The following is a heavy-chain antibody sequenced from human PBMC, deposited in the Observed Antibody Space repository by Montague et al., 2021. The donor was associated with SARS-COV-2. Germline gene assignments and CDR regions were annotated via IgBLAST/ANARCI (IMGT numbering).Heavy chain of an antibody. CDR1: GDSVSVINLT. D-gene: IGHD1-1*01. J-gene: IGHJ6*02. CDR2: THHMLKWNN. CDR3: TSGREGNYNVMDV. Sequence: CAISGDSVSVINLTRNSDRHTPELRSRRLLMTHHMLKWNNDYAVSVRGRVTINPDTSKNQFSLQLNSVTPEDTAIYYCTSGREGNYNVMDVWGQGTTVTVSS. V-gene: IGHV6-1*01.